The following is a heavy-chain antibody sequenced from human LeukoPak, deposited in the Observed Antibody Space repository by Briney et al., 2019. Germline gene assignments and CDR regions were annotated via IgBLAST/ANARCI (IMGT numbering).Heavy chain of an antibody. CDR1: GGSISSYY. V-gene: IGHV4-59*01. CDR3: ARYLDYGGNSRVFQH. CDR2: IYYSGST. Sequence: SETLSLTCTVSGGSISSYYWSWIRQPPGKGLEWIGYIYYSGSTNYNPSLKSRRVTISVDTSKNQFSLKLSSVTAADTAVYYCARYLDYGGNSRVFQHWGQGTLVTVSS. J-gene: IGHJ1*01. D-gene: IGHD4-23*01.